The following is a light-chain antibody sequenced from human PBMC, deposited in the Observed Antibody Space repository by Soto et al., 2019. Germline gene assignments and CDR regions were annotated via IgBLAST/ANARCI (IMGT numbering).Light chain of an antibody. CDR2: DSS. CDR1: PRGSSH. CDR3: QQRSNWPPT. J-gene: IGKJ3*01. Sequence: EIVLTQSPATLSLSPGERATLLCQANPRGSSHLAWYQQKPGQAPRLLIYDSSNRATGIPTRFSGSGSGTDFTLTISSLEPEDFAVYYCQQRSNWPPTFGPGTKVDIK. V-gene: IGKV3-11*01.